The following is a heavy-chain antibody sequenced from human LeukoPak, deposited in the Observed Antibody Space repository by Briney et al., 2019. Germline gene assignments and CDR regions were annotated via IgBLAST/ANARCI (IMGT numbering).Heavy chain of an antibody. D-gene: IGHD6-13*01. V-gene: IGHV3-23*01. CDR3: TKDQAADDPNFYYGMDV. CDR1: AFTFSSYS. J-gene: IGHJ6*02. CDR2: ISESGGST. Sequence: GGSLRLSCVASAFTFSSYSMSWVRQAPGKGLEWVSAISESGGSTFYADSVKGRFTVSRDNSKDTLYLHMNNVRAEDTAAYYCTKDQAADDPNFYYGMDVWGQGSTVTVSS.